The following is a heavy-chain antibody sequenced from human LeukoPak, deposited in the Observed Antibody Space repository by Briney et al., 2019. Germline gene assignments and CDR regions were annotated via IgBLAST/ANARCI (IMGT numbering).Heavy chain of an antibody. CDR3: ARGAFHTSSVWFDP. J-gene: IGHJ5*02. CDR1: GESFRHYY. D-gene: IGHD2-2*01. V-gene: IGHV4-34*01. CDR2: ISHRGTT. Sequence: PSETLSLTCADSGESFRHYYWSWLRQTPGKGLEWIGEISHRGTTNYNPSLKSRVAISIDTSRNQFSLQVTSVTAADTAVFYCARGAFHTSSVWFDPWGQGTLVTVSS.